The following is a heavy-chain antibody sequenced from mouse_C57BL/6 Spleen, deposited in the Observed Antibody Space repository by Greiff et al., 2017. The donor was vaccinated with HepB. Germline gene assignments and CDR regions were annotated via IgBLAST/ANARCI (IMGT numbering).Heavy chain of an antibody. CDR3: ARWYYGSHFDY. CDR2: IHPNSGST. V-gene: IGHV1-64*01. J-gene: IGHJ2*01. Sequence: QVQLQQPGAELVKPGASVKLSCKASGYTFTSYWMHWVKQRPGQGLEWIGMIHPNSGSTNYNEKFKSKATLTVDKSSSTAYMQLSSLTSEDSAVYYGARWYYGSHFDYWGQGTTLTVSS. D-gene: IGHD1-1*01. CDR1: GYTFTSYW.